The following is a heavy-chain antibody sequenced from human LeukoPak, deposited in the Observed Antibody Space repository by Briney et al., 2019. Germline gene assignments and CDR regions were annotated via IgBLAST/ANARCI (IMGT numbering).Heavy chain of an antibody. J-gene: IGHJ3*02. D-gene: IGHD3-10*01. CDR3: AKDRPRPLYGSGSYYTDDAFDI. Sequence: GGSLRLSCAAAGFTLSSYGMSWVRQAGGKGRGWGSAISGGGGSTYYADSVKGRFTISRDNSKNTLYLQMNSLRAEDTAVYYCAKDRPRPLYGSGSYYTDDAFDIWGQGTMVTVSS. CDR2: ISGGGGST. V-gene: IGHV3-23*01. CDR1: GFTLSSYG.